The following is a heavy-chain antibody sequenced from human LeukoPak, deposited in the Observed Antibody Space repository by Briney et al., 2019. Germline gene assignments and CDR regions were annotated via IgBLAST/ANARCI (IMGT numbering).Heavy chain of an antibody. Sequence: GGSLRLSCAASGFTFSSYAMSWVRQAPGKRPEWVSSLTDSGGTTYYVDSVKGRFAISRDNSKNTLYLHMHNLRAEDTAVYYCAKKRDAFDIWGQGTVVTVSS. CDR2: LTDSGGTT. CDR1: GFTFSSYA. V-gene: IGHV3-23*01. J-gene: IGHJ3*02. CDR3: AKKRDAFDI. D-gene: IGHD5-24*01.